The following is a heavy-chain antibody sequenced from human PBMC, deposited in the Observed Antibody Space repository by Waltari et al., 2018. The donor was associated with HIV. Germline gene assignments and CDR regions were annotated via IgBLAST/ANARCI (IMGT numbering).Heavy chain of an antibody. J-gene: IGHJ6*02. CDR3: ASGYSSSWRSDYYYYGMDV. Sequence: EVQLVESGGGLVQPGGSLRLSCAASGFTFSSYWMHWVRQAPGKGLVWVARSNRDGSSTSYADSVKGRFTSSRYKAKNTRYLQMNSLRAEDTAVYYCASGYSSSWRSDYYYYGMDVWGQGTTVTVAS. V-gene: IGHV3-74*01. CDR2: SNRDGSST. CDR1: GFTFSSYW. D-gene: IGHD6-13*01.